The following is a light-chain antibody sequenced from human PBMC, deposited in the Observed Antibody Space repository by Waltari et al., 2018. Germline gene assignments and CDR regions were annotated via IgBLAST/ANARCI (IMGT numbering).Light chain of an antibody. J-gene: IGKJ3*01. CDR2: GTS. CDR3: QQYDSSPSIYT. V-gene: IGKV3-20*01. Sequence: IVLTQSPGTLSLSPGERATISCRASQSVSSTFLAWYQQRPGQAPRLLIYGTSNRATGIPDRFSGSGSGTDFTLTISRLEPEDFAVYYCQQYDSSPSIYTFGPGTKVDVK. CDR1: QSVSSTF.